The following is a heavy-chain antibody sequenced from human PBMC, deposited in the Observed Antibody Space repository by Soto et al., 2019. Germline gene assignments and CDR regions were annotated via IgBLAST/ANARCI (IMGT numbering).Heavy chain of an antibody. CDR2: ISAGGSST. CDR1: GFTFSTSA. V-gene: IGHV3-23*01. CDR3: AMSYTPDG. D-gene: IGHD4-4*01. J-gene: IGHJ6*02. Sequence: GSLRLSCAASGFTFSTSAMTWVRQAPGQGPEWVSGISAGGSSTYYADSVKGRFTISRDNSKNTLFLLMDSLRVDDTATYYCAMSYTPDGWGQGTTVTDSS.